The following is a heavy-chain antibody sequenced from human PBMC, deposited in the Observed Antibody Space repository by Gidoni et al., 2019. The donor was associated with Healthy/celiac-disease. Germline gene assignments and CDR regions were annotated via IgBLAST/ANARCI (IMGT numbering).Heavy chain of an antibody. CDR2: IKSKTDGGTT. CDR1: GFTFSNAW. Sequence: EVQLVESGGGLVKPGGSLRLSCAASGFTFSNAWMNWVRQAPGKGLEWVGRIKSKTDGGTTDYAAPVKGRFTISRDDSKNTLYLQMNSLKTEDTAVYYCTTDRPLEWLPTYYYYYGMDVWGQGTTVTVSS. J-gene: IGHJ6*02. CDR3: TTDRPLEWLPTYYYYYGMDV. V-gene: IGHV3-15*07. D-gene: IGHD3-3*01.